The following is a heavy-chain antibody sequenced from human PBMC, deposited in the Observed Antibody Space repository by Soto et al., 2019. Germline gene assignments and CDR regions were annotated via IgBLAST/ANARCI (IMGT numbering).Heavy chain of an antibody. CDR3: ARLARYCTNGVCYTFYFDY. Sequence: QLQLQESGPGLVKPSETLSLTCAVSGGSISSSSYYWGWIRQPPGKGLEWIGNFYYGGSTYYNPSIKRRVTISVDTSKKQFPLKLSSVTAADPAVYYCARLARYCTNGVCYTFYFDYWGQGTLVTVSS. D-gene: IGHD2-8*01. V-gene: IGHV4-39*01. J-gene: IGHJ4*02. CDR2: FYYGGST. CDR1: GGSISSSSYY.